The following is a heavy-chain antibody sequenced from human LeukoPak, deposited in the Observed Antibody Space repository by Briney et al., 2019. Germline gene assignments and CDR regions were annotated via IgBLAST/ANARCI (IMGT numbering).Heavy chain of an antibody. Sequence: SGPTLVNPTQTLTLTCTFSGFSLSTSGMCVSWIRQPPGRALEWLARIGWDDDKYYSTSLKTRLTISKDTSKNQVVLTMTNMDPVDTATYYCARDFLVRGVTFYYMDVWGKGTTVTISS. D-gene: IGHD3-10*01. CDR1: GFSLSTSGMC. CDR3: ARDFLVRGVTFYYMDV. V-gene: IGHV2-70*11. CDR2: IGWDDDK. J-gene: IGHJ6*03.